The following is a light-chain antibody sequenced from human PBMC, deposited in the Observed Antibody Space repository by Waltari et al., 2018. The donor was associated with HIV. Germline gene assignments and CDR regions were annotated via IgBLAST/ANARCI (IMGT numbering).Light chain of an antibody. Sequence: QSALTQPASVSGSPGQSITISCTGTSSDVGGSNLVSCYQQHPGKAPKLMIYEVSKRPSGVSNRFSGSKSGNTASLTISGLQAEDEADYYCCAYAGSTTYVIFGGGTKLTVL. CDR2: EVS. V-gene: IGLV2-23*02. CDR1: SSDVGGSNL. CDR3: CAYAGSTTYVI. J-gene: IGLJ2*01.